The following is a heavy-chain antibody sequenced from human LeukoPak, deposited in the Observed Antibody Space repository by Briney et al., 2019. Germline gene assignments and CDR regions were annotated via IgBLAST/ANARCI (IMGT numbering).Heavy chain of an antibody. V-gene: IGHV3-30*18. D-gene: IGHD3-3*01. Sequence: GGSLRLSCAASGFTFSSYGMHWVRQAPGKGLEWVAVISYDGSNNYYADSVKGRFTISRDNSKNTLYLQMNSLRAEDTAVYYCAKEHYDFWSGPTYYFDYWGQGTLVTVSS. CDR2: ISYDGSNN. CDR1: GFTFSSYG. J-gene: IGHJ4*02. CDR3: AKEHYDFWSGPTYYFDY.